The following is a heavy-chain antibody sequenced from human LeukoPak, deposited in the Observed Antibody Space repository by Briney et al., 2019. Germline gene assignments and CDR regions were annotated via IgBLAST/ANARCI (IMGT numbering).Heavy chain of an antibody. D-gene: IGHD3-10*01. J-gene: IGHJ4*02. CDR2: IKQDGSEE. CDR1: GFTFSSYW. Sequence: GGSLRLSCAASGFTFSSYWMSWVRQAPGKGLEWVANIKQDGSEEYYVDSVKGRFTISRDNAKNSLYLQMNSLRAEDTAVYYCARSPKYYYGSGSYIGPIDYWGQGTLVTVSS. CDR3: ARSPKYYYGSGSYIGPIDY. V-gene: IGHV3-7*01.